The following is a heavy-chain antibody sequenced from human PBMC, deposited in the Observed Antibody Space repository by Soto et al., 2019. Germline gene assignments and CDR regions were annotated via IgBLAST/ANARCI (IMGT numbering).Heavy chain of an antibody. CDR3: ARGRGLLLWFGELHNWFGP. D-gene: IGHD3-10*01. Sequence: SETLSLTCAVYGGSFSGYYWSWIRQPPGKGLEWIGEINHSGSTNYNPSLKSRVTISVDTSKNQFSLKLSSVTAADTAVYYCARGRGLLLWFGELHNWFGPWGQG. CDR2: INHSGST. CDR1: GGSFSGYY. V-gene: IGHV4-34*01. J-gene: IGHJ5*02.